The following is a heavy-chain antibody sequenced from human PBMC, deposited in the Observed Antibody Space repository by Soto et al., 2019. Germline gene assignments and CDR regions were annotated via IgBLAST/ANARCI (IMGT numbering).Heavy chain of an antibody. CDR1: GGSFSGYY. D-gene: IGHD2-2*02. CDR3: ASNRQLLYPYYYHGMDV. Sequence: SETLSLTCAVYGGSFSGYYWSWIRQPPGKGLEWIGEINHSGSTNYNPSLKSRVTISVDTSKNQFSLKLSSVTAADTAVYYCASNRQLLYPYYYHGMDVWGQGTTVTVSS. CDR2: INHSGST. J-gene: IGHJ6*02. V-gene: IGHV4-34*01.